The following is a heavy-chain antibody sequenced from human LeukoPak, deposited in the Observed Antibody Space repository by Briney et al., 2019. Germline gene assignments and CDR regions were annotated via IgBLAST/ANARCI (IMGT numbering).Heavy chain of an antibody. D-gene: IGHD2-15*01. V-gene: IGHV7-4-1*02. Sequence: ASVKVSCKASGYSFIDYAINWVRQAPGQGFEWMGWINTNTGNPTYARGFTGRFVFSLDTSVSTTHLQINSLKAEDTAVYYCARDPGGDIVVPGDPWGQGTLVTVSS. CDR3: ARDPGGDIVVPGDP. J-gene: IGHJ5*02. CDR1: GYSFIDYA. CDR2: INTNTGNP.